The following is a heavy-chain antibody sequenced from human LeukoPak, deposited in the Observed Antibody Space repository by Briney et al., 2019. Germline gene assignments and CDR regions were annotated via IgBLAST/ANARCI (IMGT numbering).Heavy chain of an antibody. Sequence: KPSETLSLTCNVSGDSIKSNYWTWIRQPPGRGLEWMGFVHGDGTTNYSPSLNSRVTISIDTSENEFSLRLSSVTAAGTAVYYCVRVVRGAVTSNWFDPWGQGIPVTVSS. V-gene: IGHV4-59*01. CDR3: VRVVRGAVTSNWFDP. J-gene: IGHJ5*02. CDR2: VHGDGTT. CDR1: GDSIKSNY. D-gene: IGHD4-17*01.